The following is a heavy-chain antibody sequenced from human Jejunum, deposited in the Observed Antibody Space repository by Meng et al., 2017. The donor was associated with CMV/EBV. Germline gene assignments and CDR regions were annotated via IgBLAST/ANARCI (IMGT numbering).Heavy chain of an antibody. V-gene: IGHV3-53*01. CDR3: VVGHDSRKVAY. J-gene: IGHJ4*02. Sequence: SCVASGVTVSITHMNWVRQAPGKGLEWVSVICTGDTTHYADFVKGRFTISRDSSKNTLYLQMNSLRAEDTALYYCVVGHDSRKVAYWGQGTLVTVSS. D-gene: IGHD2-15*01. CDR1: GVTVSITH. CDR2: ICTGDTT.